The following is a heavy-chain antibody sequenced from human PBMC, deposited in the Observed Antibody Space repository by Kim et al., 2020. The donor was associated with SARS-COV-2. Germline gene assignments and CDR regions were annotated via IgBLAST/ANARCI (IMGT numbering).Heavy chain of an antibody. V-gene: IGHV1-18*01. CDR2: YNGNT. D-gene: IGHD3-16*01. CDR3: ARGVWEY. J-gene: IGHJ4*02. Sequence: YNGNTNYAQKLQGRVNMTTDTSTSTAYMELRSLRSDDTAVYYCARGVWEYWGQGTLVTVSS.